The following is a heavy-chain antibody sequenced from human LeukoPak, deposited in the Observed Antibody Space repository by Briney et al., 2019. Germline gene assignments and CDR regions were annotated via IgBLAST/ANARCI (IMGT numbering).Heavy chain of an antibody. Sequence: GASVKVSCKASGYVFIDYHSHWVRQAPGQGLEWMGWINTNSGNPTYAQGFTRRFVFSLDTSVSTAYLQISSLKAEDTAVYYCARDEGDYSGSGSFDYWGHGTLVTVSS. V-gene: IGHV7-4-1*02. CDR2: INTNSGNP. CDR3: ARDEGDYSGSGSFDY. J-gene: IGHJ4*01. D-gene: IGHD3-10*01. CDR1: GYVFIDYH.